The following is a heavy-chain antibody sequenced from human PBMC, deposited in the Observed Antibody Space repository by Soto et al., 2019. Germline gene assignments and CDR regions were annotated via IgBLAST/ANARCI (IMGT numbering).Heavy chain of an antibody. CDR3: ARGPRAVAGRTEYFQH. CDR2: INPSGGST. Sequence: GASVKVSCKSSGYTFNCYYMHSVRQAPGQGLEWMGIINPSGGSTSYGQKFQGRVTMTRDTSTSTVYMELSSLRSEDTAVYYCARGPRAVAGRTEYFQHWGQGTLVTAPQ. CDR1: GYTFNCYY. V-gene: IGHV1-46*02. J-gene: IGHJ1*01. D-gene: IGHD6-19*01.